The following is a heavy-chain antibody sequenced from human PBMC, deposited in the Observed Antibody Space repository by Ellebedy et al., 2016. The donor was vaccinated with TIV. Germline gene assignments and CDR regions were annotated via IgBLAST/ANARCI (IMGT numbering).Heavy chain of an antibody. CDR2: IKQDGSEK. CDR1: GFTFSSYW. J-gene: IGHJ4*02. CDR3: AREVGGGGAY. V-gene: IGHV3-7*01. Sequence: GESLKISXAASGFTFSSYWMNWVRQAPGKGLEWVANIKQDGSEKNYMNSVKGRFTISRDNAKNPLYLQMNSLRAEDTAVYYCAREVGGGGAYWGQGTLVTVSS. D-gene: IGHD2-21*01.